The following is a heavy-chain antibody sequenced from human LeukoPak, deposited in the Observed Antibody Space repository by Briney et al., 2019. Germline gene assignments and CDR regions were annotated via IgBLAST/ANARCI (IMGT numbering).Heavy chain of an antibody. CDR3: ARDHMVRGVIWFDP. CDR2: IIPIFGTA. CDR1: GGIFSSYA. J-gene: IGHJ5*02. D-gene: IGHD3-10*01. V-gene: IGHV1-69*06. Sequence: SVKVSCMASGGIFSSYAISWARQAPGQGLEGMGGIIPIFGTANYAQKFQGRVTITADKSTRTAYMELSSLRSEDTAVYYCARDHMVRGVIWFDPWGQRTLVTVSS.